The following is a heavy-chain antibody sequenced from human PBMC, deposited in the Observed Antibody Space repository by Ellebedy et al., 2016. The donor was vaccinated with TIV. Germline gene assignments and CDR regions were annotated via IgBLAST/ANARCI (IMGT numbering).Heavy chain of an antibody. CDR1: GYSFATYW. D-gene: IGHD1-26*01. CDR2: IYPGDSDN. J-gene: IGHJ6*02. V-gene: IGHV5-51*01. Sequence: PGGSLRLSCKGSGYSFATYWIGWVRQMPGKGLEWMGIIYPGDSDNRYTPSFQGQVTMSADKSISISYLQLSCLKASDTAMYYRARWSTAGGMDVWGQGTTVTVSS. CDR3: ARWSTAGGMDV.